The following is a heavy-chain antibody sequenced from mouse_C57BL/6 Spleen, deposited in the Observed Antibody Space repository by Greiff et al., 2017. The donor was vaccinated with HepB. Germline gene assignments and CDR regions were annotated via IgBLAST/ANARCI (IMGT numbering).Heavy chain of an antibody. CDR1: GYTFTDYE. J-gene: IGHJ4*01. CDR3: TRWKSYDDYAMDY. Sequence: VKLVESGAELVRPGASVTLSCKASGYTFTDYEMHWVKQTPVHGLEWIGAIDPETGGTAYNQKFKGKAILTADKSSSTAYMELRSLTSEDSAVYYCTRWKSYDDYAMDYWGQGTSVTVSS. D-gene: IGHD2-12*01. CDR2: IDPETGGT. V-gene: IGHV1-15*01.